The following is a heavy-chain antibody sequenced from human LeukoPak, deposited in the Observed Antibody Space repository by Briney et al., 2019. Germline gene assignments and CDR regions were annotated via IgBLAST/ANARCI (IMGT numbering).Heavy chain of an antibody. J-gene: IGHJ2*01. V-gene: IGHV3-23*01. CDR2: IRGSGGTT. CDR3: AKDQGSTGYYNWYLDL. D-gene: IGHD3-9*01. Sequence: PGGSLRLSCAASGFTFSNYGMTWVRQAPGKGPEWVSTIRGSGGTTFYADPVKGRFSISRDNSKKTLYLRMNSLRAEDTAVYYCAKDQGSTGYYNWYLDLWGRGTLVTVSS. CDR1: GFTFSNYG.